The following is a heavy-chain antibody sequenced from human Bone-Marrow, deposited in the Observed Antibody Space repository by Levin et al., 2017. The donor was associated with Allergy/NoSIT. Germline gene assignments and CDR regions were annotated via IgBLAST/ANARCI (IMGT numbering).Heavy chain of an antibody. J-gene: IGHJ2*01. CDR3: ARLVAGTSYWYFDL. CDR2: IFYSGST. Sequence: NASETLSLTCTVSGGSISSRSYYWGWIRQPPGKGLEYIGNIFYSGSTYYNPPLKSRVTISVDTSKNHFSLKVNSVTAADTAVYYCARLVAGTSYWYFDLWGRGTLVTVSS. D-gene: IGHD6-19*01. CDR1: GGSISSRSYY. V-gene: IGHV4-39*02.